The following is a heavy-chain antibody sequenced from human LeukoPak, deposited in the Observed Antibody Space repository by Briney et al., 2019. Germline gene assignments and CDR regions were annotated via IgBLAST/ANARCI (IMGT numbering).Heavy chain of an antibody. V-gene: IGHV1-2*02. CDR1: GYTFTGYY. D-gene: IGHD6-19*01. CDR2: INPNSGGT. J-gene: IGHJ4*02. Sequence: ASVKVSCKASGYTFTGYYMHWVRQAPGQGLEWMGWINPNSGGTNNAQKFQGRVTMTRDTSISTAYMELSRLRSDDTAVYYCARSPNSYSSGWYYFDYWGQGTLVTVSS. CDR3: ARSPNSYSSGWYYFDY.